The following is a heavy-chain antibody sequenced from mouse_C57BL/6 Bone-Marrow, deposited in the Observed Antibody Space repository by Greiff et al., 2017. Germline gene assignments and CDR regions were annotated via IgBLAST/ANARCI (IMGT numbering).Heavy chain of an antibody. J-gene: IGHJ2*03. D-gene: IGHD2-2*01. V-gene: IGHV1-15*01. CDR2: IDPENGGT. CDR3: TRLLNGCSYYFDY. Sequence: VQGVESGAELVRPGASVTLSCKASGYTFTDSEMHWVKQTPVHGLEWIGEIDPENGGTAYNQKFKGKATLTADKSSSTAYMELRSLTSEDSAVYYCTRLLNGCSYYFDYGGQGTSPTVSA. CDR1: GYTFTDSE.